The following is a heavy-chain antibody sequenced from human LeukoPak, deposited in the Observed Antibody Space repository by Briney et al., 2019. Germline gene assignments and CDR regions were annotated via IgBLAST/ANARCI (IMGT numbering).Heavy chain of an antibody. V-gene: IGHV3-30-3*01. CDR1: GFTSSSYA. D-gene: IGHD1-26*01. CDR3: ARGRSGSYFGDY. Sequence: GGSLRLSCAASGFTSSSYAMHWVRQAPGKGLEWVAVISYDGSNKYYADSVKGRFTISRDNSKNTLYLQMNSLRAEDTAVYYCARGRSGSYFGDYWGQGTLVTVSS. J-gene: IGHJ4*02. CDR2: ISYDGSNK.